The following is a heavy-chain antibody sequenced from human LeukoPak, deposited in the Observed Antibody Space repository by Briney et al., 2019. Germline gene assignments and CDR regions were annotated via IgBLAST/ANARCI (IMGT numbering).Heavy chain of an antibody. J-gene: IGHJ4*02. CDR3: ATATNSFDY. Sequence: ASVKVSCKVSGYSLTELSMHWVRQAPGKGLEWMGGLDYEDGETIYAQKFQGRVTITEDTSTDTAYMELSSLRSEDTAVYYCATATNSFDYWGQGTLVTVSS. V-gene: IGHV1-24*01. CDR2: LDYEDGET. CDR1: GYSLTELS. D-gene: IGHD1-1*01.